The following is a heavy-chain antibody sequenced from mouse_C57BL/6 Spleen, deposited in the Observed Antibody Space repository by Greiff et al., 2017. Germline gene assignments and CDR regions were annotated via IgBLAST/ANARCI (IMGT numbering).Heavy chain of an antibody. Sequence: EVQRVESGPGLVKPSQSLSLTCSVTGYSITSGYYWNWIRQFPGNKLEWMGYISYDGSNNYNPSLKNRISITRDTSKNQFFLKLNSVTTEDTATYYCARDDPFDYWGQGTTLTVSS. V-gene: IGHV3-6*01. CDR3: ARDDPFDY. CDR1: GYSITSGYY. J-gene: IGHJ2*01. CDR2: ISYDGSN.